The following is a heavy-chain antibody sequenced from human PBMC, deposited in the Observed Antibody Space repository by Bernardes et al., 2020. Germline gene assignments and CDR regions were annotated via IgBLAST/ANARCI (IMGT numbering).Heavy chain of an antibody. D-gene: IGHD3-10*01. CDR2: ISRSSSSI. CDR1: GFTFSSYS. V-gene: IGHV3-48*02. CDR3: ARGREREVTASIDY. J-gene: IGHJ4*02. Sequence: GGSLRLSCAASGFTFSSYSMNWVRQAPGKGLEWVSYISRSSSSIYYADSVTGRFTISRNNAKNSVYLQMNSLRDEDTAVYYCARGREREVTASIDYGGKGTLVNVS.